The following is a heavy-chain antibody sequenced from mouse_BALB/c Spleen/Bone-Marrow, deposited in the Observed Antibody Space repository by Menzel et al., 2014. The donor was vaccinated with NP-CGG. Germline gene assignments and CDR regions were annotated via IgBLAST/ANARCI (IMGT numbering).Heavy chain of an antibody. Sequence: LQESGAELVKPGASVKMSCKASGYIFISYNMHWVKQTPGQGLEWIGTIYPGNGDTSYNQKFKGEASLTADKSSSTAYMQLSSLTSEDSAVYYCARSNWDGGNYFDYWGQGTTLTVSS. CDR2: IYPGNGDT. V-gene: IGHV1-12*01. CDR3: ARSNWDGGNYFDY. D-gene: IGHD4-1*01. CDR1: GYIFISYN. J-gene: IGHJ2*01.